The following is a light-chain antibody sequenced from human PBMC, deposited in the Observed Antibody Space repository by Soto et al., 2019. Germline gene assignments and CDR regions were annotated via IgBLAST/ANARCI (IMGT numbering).Light chain of an antibody. Sequence: EIVMTQSPATLAVSPGERATLSCRASQSITSNLAWYQQKPGQAPRLLIHGASARASNIPARFSGSGSGTQFTLTISSLQSEDFAVYYCQHYNTWPREYTFGQGTKLEIK. V-gene: IGKV3-15*01. CDR3: QHYNTWPREYT. CDR1: QSITSN. J-gene: IGKJ2*01. CDR2: GAS.